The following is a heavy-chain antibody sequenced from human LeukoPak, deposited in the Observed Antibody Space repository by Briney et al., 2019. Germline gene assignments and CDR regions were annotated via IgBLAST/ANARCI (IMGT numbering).Heavy chain of an antibody. CDR1: GGTFSSYA. D-gene: IGHD2-2*01. J-gene: IGHJ4*02. V-gene: IGHV1-69*05. CDR3: ARDRYCSSTSCSTGGGYFDY. CDR2: IIPIFGTA. Sequence: SVKVSCKASGGTFSSYAISWVRQAPGQVLEWMGGIIPIFGTANYAQKFQGRVTITTDESTSTAYMELSSLRSEDTAVYYCARDRYCSSTSCSTGGGYFDYWGQGTLVTVSS.